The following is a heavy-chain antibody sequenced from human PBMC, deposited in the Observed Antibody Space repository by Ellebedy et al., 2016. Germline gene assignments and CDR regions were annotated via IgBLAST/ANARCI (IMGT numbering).Heavy chain of an antibody. V-gene: IGHV3-64D*06. CDR2: ISSNGGTT. CDR1: GFTFSTYA. D-gene: IGHD2-21*01. J-gene: IGHJ4*02. Sequence: GESLKISXSASGFTFSTYAMHWVRQAPGKRLNYVSAISSNGGTTYYADSVKGRFTISRDNSKNTLYLQMSSLRAEDTAVYYCVKDFVRWGVVLPYYFDYWGQGTLVTVSS. CDR3: VKDFVRWGVVLPYYFDY.